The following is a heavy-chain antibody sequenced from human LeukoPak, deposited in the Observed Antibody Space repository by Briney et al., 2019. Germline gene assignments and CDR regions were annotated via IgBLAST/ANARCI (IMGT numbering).Heavy chain of an antibody. CDR1: GYTFTGYY. CDR3: ARDGRRYNWKFPDY. J-gene: IGHJ4*02. CDR2: INPNSGGT. V-gene: IGHV1-2*02. D-gene: IGHD1-1*01. Sequence: GASVKVSCKASGYTFTGYYMHWVRQAPGQGLEWMGWINPNSGGTNYAQKFQGRVTMTRDTSISTTYMELSGLRSDDTAVYYCARDGRRYNWKFPDYWGQGTLVTVSS.